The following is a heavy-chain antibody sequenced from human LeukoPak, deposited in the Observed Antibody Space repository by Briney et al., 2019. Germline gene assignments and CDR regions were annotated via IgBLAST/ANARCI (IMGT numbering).Heavy chain of an antibody. CDR3: ARDLNPHCSSTSCYLLGTYYYYYGMDV. J-gene: IGHJ6*02. D-gene: IGHD2-2*01. CDR1: GGSISSYY. Sequence: SETLSLTCTVSGGSISSYYWSWIRQPPGKGLEWIGYIYYSGSTNYNPSLKSRVTISVDTSKNQFSLKLSSVTAADTAVYYCARDLNPHCSSTSCYLLGTYYYYYGMDVWGQGTTVTVSS. V-gene: IGHV4-59*01. CDR2: IYYSGST.